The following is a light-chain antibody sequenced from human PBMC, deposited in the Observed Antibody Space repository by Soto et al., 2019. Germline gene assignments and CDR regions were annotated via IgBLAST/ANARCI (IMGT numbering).Light chain of an antibody. CDR3: QQDYSLPGT. CDR2: WAS. J-gene: IGKJ1*01. Sequence: DIVLTESPDSLAMSLGERATNNCKSSHNILYSSDNKNYLRWYQQRPCQPPKLLFYWASTRESGVPDRISGSGSVTPYTLTSTSRRADDVVVYYCQQDYSLPGTFGEGPKV. CDR1: HNILYSSDNKNY. V-gene: IGKV4-1*01.